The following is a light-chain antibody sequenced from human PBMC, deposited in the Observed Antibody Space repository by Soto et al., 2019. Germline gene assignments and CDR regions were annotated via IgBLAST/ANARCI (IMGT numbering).Light chain of an antibody. CDR2: KAS. CDR3: QHYNSYSEA. CDR1: QTISTW. V-gene: IGKV1-5*03. J-gene: IGKJ1*01. Sequence: IQMAQSPSTLSASVGDRVTFTCRASQTISTWLAWYQQKPGEAPKLLIYKASTLKSGVPSRFSGSGSGTEFTLTISSLQPDDFATYYCQHYNSYSEAFGQGTKVDIK.